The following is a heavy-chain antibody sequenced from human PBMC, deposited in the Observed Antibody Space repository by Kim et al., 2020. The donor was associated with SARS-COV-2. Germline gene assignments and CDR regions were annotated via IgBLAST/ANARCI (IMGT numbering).Heavy chain of an antibody. CDR1: GGSISSGSYY. CDR2: IYTSGST. Sequence: SETLSLTCTVSGGSISSGSYYWSWIRQPAGKGLEWIGRIYTSGSTNYNSSLKSRVTISVDTSKNQFSLQLSSVTAADTAAYYCAGYCSGGSCWRGNWFDPWGQRTLVTVSS. D-gene: IGHD2-15*01. J-gene: IGHJ5*02. V-gene: IGHV4-61*02. CDR3: AGYCSGGSCWRGNWFDP.